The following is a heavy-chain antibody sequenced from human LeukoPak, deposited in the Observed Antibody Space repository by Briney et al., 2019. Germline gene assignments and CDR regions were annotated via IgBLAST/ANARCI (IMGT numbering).Heavy chain of an antibody. CDR2: IFTSGST. CDR3: ARSFAVYSSSSSELYYTYYFMDV. Sequence: PSETLSLTCTVSGGSISSSSYYWGWIRQPAGKGLEWIGRIFTSGSTKFNPSLKSRVTMSVDTSKNQFSLNLNSVTAADTAVYYCARSFAVYSSSSSELYYTYYFMDVWGKGTTVTVSS. J-gene: IGHJ6*03. V-gene: IGHV4-61*02. D-gene: IGHD6-6*01. CDR1: GGSISSSSYY.